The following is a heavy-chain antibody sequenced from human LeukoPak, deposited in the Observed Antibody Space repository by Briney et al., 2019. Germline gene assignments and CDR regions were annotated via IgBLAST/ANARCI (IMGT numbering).Heavy chain of an antibody. CDR1: GGTFSSYT. CDR2: IIPILGIA. Sequence: SVKVSCKASGGTFSSYTISWVRQAPGQGLEWIGRIIPILGIANYAQKFQGRVTITADKSTSTAYMALSSLRSENTAVYYCARVSYYDSKPKFDPWGQGTLVTVSS. D-gene: IGHD3-22*01. V-gene: IGHV1-69*02. CDR3: ARVSYYDSKPKFDP. J-gene: IGHJ5*02.